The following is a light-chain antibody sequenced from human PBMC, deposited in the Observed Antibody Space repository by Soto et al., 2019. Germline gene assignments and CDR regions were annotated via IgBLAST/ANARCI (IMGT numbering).Light chain of an antibody. J-gene: IGKJ5*01. CDR2: GAS. Sequence: EIVLTQSPGTLSLSPGERATLSCRASQSVSSSYLAWYQQKLGQAPRLLIYGASSRATGIPDRFSGSGSGTDFTLTISRLEPEDFAMYYCQQYGYSPITFGQGTRLEI. CDR3: QQYGYSPIT. CDR1: QSVSSSY. V-gene: IGKV3-20*01.